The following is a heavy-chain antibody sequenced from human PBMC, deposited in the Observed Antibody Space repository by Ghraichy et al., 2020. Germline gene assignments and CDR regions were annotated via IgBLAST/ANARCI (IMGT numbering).Heavy chain of an antibody. CDR3: ASGGTWLEYYFDY. J-gene: IGHJ4*02. CDR2: INHSEST. V-gene: IGHV4-34*01. Sequence: SQTLSLTCAVYGGSFSGYYWSWIRQPPGKGLEWIGEINHSESTNYNPSLKSRVTISVDTSKNQFSLKLSSVTAADTAVYYCASGGTWLEYYFDYWGQGTLVTVSS. CDR1: GGSFSGYY. D-gene: IGHD6-19*01.